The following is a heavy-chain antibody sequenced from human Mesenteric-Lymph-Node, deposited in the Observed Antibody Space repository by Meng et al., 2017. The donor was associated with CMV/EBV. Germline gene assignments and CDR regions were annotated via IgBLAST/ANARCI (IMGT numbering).Heavy chain of an antibody. CDR2: FYSGGRR. V-gene: IGHV3-53*01. J-gene: IGHJ4*02. Sequence: GGSLRLSCVVSGFTVSTNYMSWVRQAPGKGLEWVSVFYSGGRRGYADSVKGRFTISRDDSKNTLYLQMNSLRVEDTAVYYCAKDAYDFWSGPNNWGQGTLVTVSS. CDR1: GFTVSTNY. CDR3: AKDAYDFWSGPNN. D-gene: IGHD3-3*01.